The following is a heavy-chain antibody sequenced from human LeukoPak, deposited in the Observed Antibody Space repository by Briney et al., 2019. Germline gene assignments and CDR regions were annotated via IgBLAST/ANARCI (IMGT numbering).Heavy chain of an antibody. CDR3: ARDGFHCSGGSCFYYYYYYMDV. J-gene: IGHJ6*03. CDR1: GGSISSYY. Sequence: PSETLSLTCTVSGGSISSYYWSWIRQPAGKGLEWIGRIYTSGSTNYNPSLKSRVTMPVDTSKNQFSLKLSSVTAADTAVYYCARDGFHCSGGSCFYYYYYYMDVWGKGTTVTVSS. D-gene: IGHD2-15*01. CDR2: IYTSGST. V-gene: IGHV4-4*07.